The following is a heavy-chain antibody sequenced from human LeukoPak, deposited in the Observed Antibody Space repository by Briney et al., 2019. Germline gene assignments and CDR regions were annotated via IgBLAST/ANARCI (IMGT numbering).Heavy chain of an antibody. CDR1: GCIFTSYW. CDR3: ARRRYSGYDLLLYYFDY. D-gene: IGHD5-12*01. V-gene: IGHV5-51*01. CDR2: IYPGESDT. J-gene: IGHJ4*02. Sequence: PGGALEISWQGSGCIFTSYWIGWVRPVPGKGLGGVGIIYPGESDTIYSPSFQGQVTISADKSLSTAYLQWSSLKASATAMYYCARRRYSGYDLLLYYFDYWGQGTLVTVSS.